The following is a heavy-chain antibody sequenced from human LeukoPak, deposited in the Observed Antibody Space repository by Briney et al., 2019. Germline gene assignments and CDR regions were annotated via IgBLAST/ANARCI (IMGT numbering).Heavy chain of an antibody. J-gene: IGHJ4*02. CDR1: GYTFTGYF. CDR2: INPNSGVT. Sequence: ASVKVSCKASGYTFTGYFMHWVRQAPGQGLEWLGWINPNSGVTNYARKFQGRVTMARDTSISTAYMELSRLRSDDTAVYYCARTWGVEMATISTIDYWGQGTLVTVSS. V-gene: IGHV1-2*02. D-gene: IGHD5-24*01. CDR3: ARTWGVEMATISTIDY.